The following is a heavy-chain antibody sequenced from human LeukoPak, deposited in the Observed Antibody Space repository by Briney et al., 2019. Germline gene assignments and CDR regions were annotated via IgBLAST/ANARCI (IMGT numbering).Heavy chain of an antibody. CDR3: ARDNIWAFDM. CDR1: GFTSFSFP. V-gene: IGHV3-69-1*01. J-gene: IGHJ3*02. D-gene: IGHD2/OR15-2a*01. CDR2: IRTDGTI. Sequence: PGGSLRLSCEASGFTSFSFPMNWVRQAPGKGLEWVSHIRTDGTITYADSVKGRFTISSDDAKTSVYLQMNRPRDEDTAIYYCARDNIWAFDMWGQGTMVTVSS.